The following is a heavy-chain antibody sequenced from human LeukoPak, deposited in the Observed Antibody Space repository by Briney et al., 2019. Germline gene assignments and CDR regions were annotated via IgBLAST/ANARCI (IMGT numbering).Heavy chain of an antibody. V-gene: IGHV3-30*02. Sequence: GGSLRLSCAASGFTFSSYGMHWVRQAPGKGLEWVAFIRHDGSNKYYADYVKGRFTISRDNSKITLYLQMNSLRSEDTAVFYCAKDRPALEEWAFDIWGQGTMVTVSP. CDR2: IRHDGSNK. D-gene: IGHD2-8*01. J-gene: IGHJ3*02. CDR1: GFTFSSYG. CDR3: AKDRPALEEWAFDI.